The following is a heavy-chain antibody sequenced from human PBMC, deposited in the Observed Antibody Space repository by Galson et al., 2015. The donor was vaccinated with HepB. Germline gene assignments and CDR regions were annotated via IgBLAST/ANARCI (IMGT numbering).Heavy chain of an antibody. Sequence: TLSLTCTVSGVAISSDGYYWSWIRQHPGKGLEWIGYIYYSGSTYYNASLKSRLTISIDTSNNQFSLKLSSVTAADTAVYYCARGLGAGGYYYMDVWGKGTTVTVSS. V-gene: IGHV4-31*03. D-gene: IGHD3-10*01. CDR1: GVAISSDGYY. CDR2: IYYSGST. CDR3: ARGLGAGGYYYMDV. J-gene: IGHJ6*03.